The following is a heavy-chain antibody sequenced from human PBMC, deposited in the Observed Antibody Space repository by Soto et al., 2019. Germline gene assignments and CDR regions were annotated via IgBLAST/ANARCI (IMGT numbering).Heavy chain of an antibody. D-gene: IGHD5-18*01. Sequence: QVQLVQSGAEVKKPGSSVKVSCKASGGTFSSYAISWVRQAPGQGLEWMGGIIPIFGTANYAQKFQGRVTITADESTSTAYMELSSLRSEDTAVYYCASRGYSYGSLYYGMDVWGQGTTVTVSS. CDR1: GGTFSSYA. J-gene: IGHJ6*02. V-gene: IGHV1-69*12. CDR3: ASRGYSYGSLYYGMDV. CDR2: IIPIFGTA.